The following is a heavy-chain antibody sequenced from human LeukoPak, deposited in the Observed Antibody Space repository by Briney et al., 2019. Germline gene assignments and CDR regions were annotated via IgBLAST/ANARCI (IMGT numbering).Heavy chain of an antibody. V-gene: IGHV4-61*02. CDR3: ARDGISYYDTLDAFDI. CDR1: GGSISSGSYY. D-gene: IGHD3-22*01. CDR2: IYTSGST. J-gene: IGHJ3*02. Sequence: PSQALSLTCTVSGGSISSGSYYWSWIRQPAGKGLEWIGRIYTSGSTNYNPSLKSRVTISVDTSKNQFSLKLSSVTAADPAVYYCARDGISYYDTLDAFDIWGQGTMVTVSP.